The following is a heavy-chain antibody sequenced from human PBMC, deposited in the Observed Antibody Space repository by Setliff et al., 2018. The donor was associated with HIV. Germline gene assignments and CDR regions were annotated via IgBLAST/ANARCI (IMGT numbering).Heavy chain of an antibody. V-gene: IGHV1-18*01. D-gene: IGHD3-3*01. CDR3: ARMQAYYNFWRSTYYFDY. CDR1: GYSFTTYA. Sequence: ASVKVSCKASGYSFTTYAISWVRQAPGQGLEWMGWISAYNGDAYYAEKFQGRVTMTTDTSTTAVSMELTNLRSDDTAVYFCARMQAYYNFWRSTYYFDYWGQGTPVTVSS. J-gene: IGHJ4*02. CDR2: ISAYNGDA.